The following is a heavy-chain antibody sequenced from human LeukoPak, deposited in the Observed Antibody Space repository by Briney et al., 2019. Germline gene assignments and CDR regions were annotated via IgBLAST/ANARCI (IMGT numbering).Heavy chain of an antibody. J-gene: IGHJ4*02. CDR3: ARESIAVAAPFDY. CDR1: GGSVSSGSYC. D-gene: IGHD6-19*01. CDR2: IYYSGST. Sequence: PSETLSLTCTVSGGSVSSGSYCWGWIRQPAGRGLEWIRYIYYSGSTNYNPSLKSRVTISVDTSKNQFSLKLSSVTAADTAVYYCARESIAVAAPFDYWGQGTLVTVSS. V-gene: IGHV4-61*01.